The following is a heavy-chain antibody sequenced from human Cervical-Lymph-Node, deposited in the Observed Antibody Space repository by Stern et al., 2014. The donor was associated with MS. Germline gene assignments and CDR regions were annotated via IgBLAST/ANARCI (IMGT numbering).Heavy chain of an antibody. CDR2: VDGEGDR. CDR3: ARINGGADGTGVDY. Sequence: ESGPALVKPTQTLTLTCTFSGFSLRTSGMYVSWVRQSPGKALEWLALVDGEGDRYYATSVKARLSISKVTSKNQVILTMTNMDPVDTGTYYCARINGGADGTGVDYWGQGTLVTVSS. V-gene: IGHV2-70*20. CDR1: GFSLRTSGMY. J-gene: IGHJ4*02. D-gene: IGHD1/OR15-1a*01.